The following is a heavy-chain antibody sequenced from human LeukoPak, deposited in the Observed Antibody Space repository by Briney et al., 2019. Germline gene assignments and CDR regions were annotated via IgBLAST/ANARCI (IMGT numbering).Heavy chain of an antibody. CDR2: IYYSGST. J-gene: IGHJ5*02. CDR1: GGSISSSSYY. Sequence: SETLSLTCTVSGGSISSSSYYWGWIRQPPGKGLEWVGSIYYSGSTYYNPSLKSRVTISVDTSKNQFSLKLSSVTAADTAVYYCARTLVGYGGNWFDPWGQGTLVTVSS. D-gene: IGHD4-23*01. CDR3: ARTLVGYGGNWFDP. V-gene: IGHV4-39*07.